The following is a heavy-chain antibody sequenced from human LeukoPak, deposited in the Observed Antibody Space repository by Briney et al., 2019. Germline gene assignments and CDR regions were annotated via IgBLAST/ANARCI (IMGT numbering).Heavy chain of an antibody. D-gene: IGHD3-10*01. J-gene: IGHJ3*02. CDR1: GGSISSYY. CDR3: ASSLLELDAFHI. V-gene: IGHV4-59*01. Sequence: SETLSLTCSVSGGSISSYYWSWIRQPPGKGLEWIGYIYYSGSTNYNPSLKSRVTISVDTSKNQFSLKLSSVTAADTAVYYCASSLLELDAFHIWGQGTMVTVSS. CDR2: IYYSGST.